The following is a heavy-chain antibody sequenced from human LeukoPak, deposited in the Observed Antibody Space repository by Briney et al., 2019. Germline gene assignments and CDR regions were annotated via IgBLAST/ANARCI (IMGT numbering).Heavy chain of an antibody. J-gene: IGHJ4*02. V-gene: IGHV3-7*01. CDR3: ARVQPRYCSITSCNFDY. D-gene: IGHD2-2*01. CDR1: GFTFNTYW. Sequence: GGSLRLSCAASGFTFNTYWMSWVRQAPGKGLEWVANIKQDGSEKYYVDSVKGRFTIFRDNAENSLYLQMNSLRAEDTAVYYCARVQPRYCSITSCNFDYWGQGTLVTVSS. CDR2: IKQDGSEK.